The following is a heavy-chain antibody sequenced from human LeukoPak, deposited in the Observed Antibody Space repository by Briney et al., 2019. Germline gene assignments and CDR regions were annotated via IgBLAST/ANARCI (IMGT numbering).Heavy chain of an antibody. V-gene: IGHV4-31*03. J-gene: IGHJ4*02. CDR1: GGSISSGGYY. CDR2: IYYSGST. CDR3: ARGQKALSY. Sequence: SETLSLTCTVSGGSISSGGYYWSWIRQHPGKGLEWIGYIYYSGSTCYNPSLKSRVTISVDTSKNQFSLKLSSVTAVDTAVYYCARGQKALSYWGQGTLVTVSS.